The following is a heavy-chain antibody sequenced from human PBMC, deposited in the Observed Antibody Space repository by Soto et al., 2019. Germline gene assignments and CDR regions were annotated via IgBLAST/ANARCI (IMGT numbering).Heavy chain of an antibody. Sequence: SLRLSCAASGFTFSSYAMSWVRQAPGKGLEWVSLISGSGGSTYYADSVKGRFTISRDSAKKSLYLQMNSLRAEDTAVYRCTRETYSFWSGPSFFSGRGQGTLVTVSS. CDR3: TRETYSFWSGPSFFSG. J-gene: IGHJ4*02. D-gene: IGHD3-3*01. V-gene: IGHV3-23*01. CDR2: ISGSGGST. CDR1: GFTFSSYA.